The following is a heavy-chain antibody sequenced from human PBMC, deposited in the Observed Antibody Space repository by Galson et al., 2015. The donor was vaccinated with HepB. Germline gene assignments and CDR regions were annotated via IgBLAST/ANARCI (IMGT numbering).Heavy chain of an antibody. D-gene: IGHD3-16*01. J-gene: IGHJ4*02. CDR2: MNPNSGDT. CDR1: GYTFSNYD. Sequence: SVKVSCKASGYTFSNYDINWVRQATGQGLEWMGWMNPNSGDTGYAQNFQGRVTMTRDTSISTAYMELSSLRSEDTAVYYCVRSGFGGGTFFDYWGQGTLVTVSS. V-gene: IGHV1-8*01. CDR3: VRSGFGGGTFFDY.